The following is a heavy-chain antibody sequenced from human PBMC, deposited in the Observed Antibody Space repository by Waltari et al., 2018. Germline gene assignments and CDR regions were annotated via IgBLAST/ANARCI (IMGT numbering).Heavy chain of an antibody. CDR1: GFTFDDYA. CDR3: AKDMALSPDDSSGYYLGFDY. D-gene: IGHD3-22*01. Sequence: VQLVESGGGLVQPGRSLRLSCAASGFTFDDYAMHWVRQAPGKGLEWVSGISWNSGSIGYADSVKGRFTISRDNAKNSLYLQMNSLRAEDTALYYCAKDMALSPDDSSGYYLGFDYWGQGTLVTVSS. J-gene: IGHJ4*02. V-gene: IGHV3-9*01. CDR2: ISWNSGSI.